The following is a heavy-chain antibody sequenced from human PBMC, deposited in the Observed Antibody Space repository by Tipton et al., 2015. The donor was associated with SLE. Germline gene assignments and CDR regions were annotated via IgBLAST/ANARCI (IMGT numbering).Heavy chain of an antibody. V-gene: IGHV4-59*08. Sequence: LRLSCTVSGGSISGHYWSWIRQPPGKGLEWIGCIYYSGSTNYDPSLKSRVTISVDTSKNQFSLKLSSVTAADTAVYYCVRHGLQWLTPAEYFQHWGQGTLVTVSS. J-gene: IGHJ1*01. CDR1: GGSISGHY. D-gene: IGHD6-19*01. CDR2: IYYSGST. CDR3: VRHGLQWLTPAEYFQH.